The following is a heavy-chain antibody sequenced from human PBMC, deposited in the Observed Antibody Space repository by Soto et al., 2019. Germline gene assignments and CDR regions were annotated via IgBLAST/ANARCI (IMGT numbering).Heavy chain of an antibody. CDR3: AGNGEGAFDV. V-gene: IGHV2-70*11. CDR1: GFSLSTTGTC. CDR2: IDWDDDK. D-gene: IGHD2-21*01. Sequence: SGPTLVNPTQTLTLTCTFSGFSLSTTGTCVTWIRQPPGKALEWLARIDWDDDKYYSTSLKTRLSISKDTSKNQVVFTMTKMDPVDTATYYCAGNGEGAFDVWGQGTMVTVSS. J-gene: IGHJ3*01.